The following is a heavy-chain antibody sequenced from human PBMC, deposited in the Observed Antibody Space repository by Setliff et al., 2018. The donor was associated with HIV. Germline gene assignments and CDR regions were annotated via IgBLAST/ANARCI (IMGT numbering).Heavy chain of an antibody. Sequence: PGGSLSLSCTASGFTLSGHWMHWVRQVPGKGLEWVSRINSDATSTSYADFVKGRFTISRDNAKNTMYLQMDSLTAEDTAVYYCVTLTTVVSFWAFDIWGQGSMVTVSS. CDR1: GFTLSGHW. CDR3: VTLTTVVSFWAFDI. D-gene: IGHD1-1*01. V-gene: IGHV3-74*01. J-gene: IGHJ3*02. CDR2: INSDATST.